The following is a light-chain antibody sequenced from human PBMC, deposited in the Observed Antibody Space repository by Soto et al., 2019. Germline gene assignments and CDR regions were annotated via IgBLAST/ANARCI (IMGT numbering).Light chain of an antibody. CDR3: QHYRTS. J-gene: IGKJ4*01. CDR2: GAS. CDR1: QSVSSSY. Sequence: EIVLTQSPGTLSLSPGERATLSCRASQSVSSSYLAWYQQKPGQAPRQLIYGASSRATGIPDRFSGSGSGTDFTINITRLEPEDFAVYYCQHYRTSFEGGTRMEIK. V-gene: IGKV3-20*01.